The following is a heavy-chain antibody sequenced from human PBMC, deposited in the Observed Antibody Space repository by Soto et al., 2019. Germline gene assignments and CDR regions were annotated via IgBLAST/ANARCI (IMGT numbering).Heavy chain of an antibody. Sequence: GGSLRLSCAASGFTFSSYGMHWVRQAPGKGLEWVAVISYDGSNKYYADSVKGRFTISRDNSKNTLYLQMNSLRAEDTAVYYCARDPPPMIVVAMEYYFDYWGQGTLVTVSS. CDR1: GFTFSSYG. CDR3: ARDPPPMIVVAMEYYFDY. V-gene: IGHV3-30*03. D-gene: IGHD3-22*01. CDR2: ISYDGSNK. J-gene: IGHJ4*02.